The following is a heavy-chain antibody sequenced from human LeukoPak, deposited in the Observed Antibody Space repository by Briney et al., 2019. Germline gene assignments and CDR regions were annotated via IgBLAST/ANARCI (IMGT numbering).Heavy chain of an antibody. V-gene: IGHV4-4*09. J-gene: IGHJ6*03. CDR1: GGSISSYY. Sequence: PSETLSLTCTVSGGSISSYYWSWIRQPPGKGLEWIGYIYTSGSTNYNPSLKSRVTISVDTSKNQFSLKLSSVTAADTAVYYCALIAVAGNDRYYYYYMDVWGKGTTVTVSS. CDR3: ALIAVAGNDRYYYYYMDV. CDR2: IYTSGST. D-gene: IGHD6-19*01.